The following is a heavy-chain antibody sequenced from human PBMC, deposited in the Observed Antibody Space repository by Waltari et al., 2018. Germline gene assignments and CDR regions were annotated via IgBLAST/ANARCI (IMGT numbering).Heavy chain of an antibody. D-gene: IGHD5-12*01. CDR1: GFSLSTSGVG. Sequence: QITLKESGPTLVKPTQTLTLTCTFSGFSLSTSGVGVGWIRQPPGKALEWLTLIYWNDDKRYSPSLKSRLTITKDTSKNQVVLTMTNMDPVDTATYYCAHGRRDGYKRDAFDIWGQGTMVTVSS. J-gene: IGHJ3*02. CDR2: IYWNDDK. CDR3: AHGRRDGYKRDAFDI. V-gene: IGHV2-5*01.